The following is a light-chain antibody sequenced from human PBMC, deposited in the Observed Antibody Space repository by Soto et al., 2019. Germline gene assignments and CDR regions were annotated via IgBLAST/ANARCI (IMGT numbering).Light chain of an antibody. V-gene: IGKV1-5*01. CDR1: QRISNW. CDR3: HQYSSFSPFT. CDR2: GAS. Sequence: DIQMTQSPSTLSASVGDRVTITCRASQRISNWLAWYQQHPGEAPKLLIYGASYLQSGVPSRYSGSGSGTEFTLAIDMLQPGDFGVYCCHQYSSFSPFTFGPGTRVDIE. J-gene: IGKJ3*01.